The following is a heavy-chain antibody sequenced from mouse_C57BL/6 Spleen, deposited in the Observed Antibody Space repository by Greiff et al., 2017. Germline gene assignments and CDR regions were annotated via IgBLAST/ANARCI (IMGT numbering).Heavy chain of an antibody. J-gene: IGHJ4*01. D-gene: IGHD1-1*01. CDR2: IDPNSGGT. CDR3: ARRGYGSSYYAMDY. V-gene: IGHV1-72*01. CDR1: GYTFTSYW. Sequence: QVQLQQPGAELVKPGASVKLSCKASGYTFTSYWMHWVKQRPGRGLEWIGRIDPNSGGTKYNEKFKSKATLTVDKPSSTAYMQLSSLTSDDSAVYYCARRGYGSSYYAMDYWGQGTSVTVSS.